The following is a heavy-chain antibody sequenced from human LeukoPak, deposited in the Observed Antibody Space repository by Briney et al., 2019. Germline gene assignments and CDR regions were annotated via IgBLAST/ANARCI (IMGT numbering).Heavy chain of an antibody. V-gene: IGHV3-23*01. J-gene: IGHJ4*02. CDR3: AKESGALGAPLYDY. Sequence: PGGSLRLSCAASGFTFSSYTMTWVRQAPGKGLKWVSTITTGDGNTYYADSVKGRFTVSRDDSKNTLYLQMNSLRAEDTAVYYCAKESGALGAPLYDYWGRGILVTASS. CDR2: ITTGDGNT. CDR1: GFTFSSYT. D-gene: IGHD4/OR15-4a*01.